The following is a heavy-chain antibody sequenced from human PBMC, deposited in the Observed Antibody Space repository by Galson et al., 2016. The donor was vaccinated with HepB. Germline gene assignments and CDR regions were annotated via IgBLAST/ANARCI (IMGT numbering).Heavy chain of an antibody. Sequence: SLRLSCATSGFTFSSYAMTWVRQAPGKGLEWVSYIGRSSTPIYYGDSVKGRFTISRDNAENSLYMQMNSLRGEDAAVYYCVREGDYDSYNWFAPWGQGTLVTVSS. V-gene: IGHV3-48*04. CDR1: GFTFSSYA. J-gene: IGHJ5*02. CDR3: VREGDYDSYNWFAP. D-gene: IGHD3-3*01. CDR2: IGRSSTPI.